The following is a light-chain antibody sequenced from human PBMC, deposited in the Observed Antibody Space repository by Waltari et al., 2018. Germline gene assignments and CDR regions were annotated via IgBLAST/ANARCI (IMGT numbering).Light chain of an antibody. J-gene: IGKJ5*01. V-gene: IGKV3-15*01. CDR2: VAS. CDR1: QSVSSN. Sequence: EIVMTQSPATLSVSPGERATLSCRASQSVSSNLAWYQQKPCQAPRLLIYVASTKDTGLPARFSGSGSGTACTLTLSSLQSEDFAVYYCQQYNNWPITFGQGTRLEIK. CDR3: QQYNNWPIT.